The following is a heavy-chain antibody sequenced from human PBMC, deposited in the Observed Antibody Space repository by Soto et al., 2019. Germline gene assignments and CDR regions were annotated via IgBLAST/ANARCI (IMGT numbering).Heavy chain of an antibody. V-gene: IGHV1-18*01. CDR1: GYTFTSYG. CDR2: ISAYNGNT. Sequence: QVQLLQSGAEVKKPGASVKVSCKASGYTFTSYGISWVRQAPGQGLEWMGWISAYNGNTNYAQKLQGRVTMTTDTSTSTAYMELRSLRSDDTAVYYCAELHSSGPTSGAFDIWGQGTMVTVSS. J-gene: IGHJ3*02. CDR3: AELHSSGPTSGAFDI. D-gene: IGHD3-22*01.